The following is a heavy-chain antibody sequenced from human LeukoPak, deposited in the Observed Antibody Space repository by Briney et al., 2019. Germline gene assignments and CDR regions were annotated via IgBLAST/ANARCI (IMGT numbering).Heavy chain of an antibody. CDR1: GFTFSSYA. Sequence: GGSLRLSCAASGFTFSSYAMSWDRQAPGKGLEWVSAISGSGGSTYYADSVKGRFTISRDNSKNTLYLQMNSLRAEDTAVYYCAKDRPTVTTSGGLYNWFDPWGQGTLVTVSS. J-gene: IGHJ5*02. D-gene: IGHD4-17*01. CDR2: ISGSGGST. CDR3: AKDRPTVTTSGGLYNWFDP. V-gene: IGHV3-23*01.